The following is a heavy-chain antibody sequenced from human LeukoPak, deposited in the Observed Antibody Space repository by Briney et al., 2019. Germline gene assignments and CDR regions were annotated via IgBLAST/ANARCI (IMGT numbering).Heavy chain of an antibody. Sequence: PSETLSLTCTVSGGSISSSSYYWGWIRQPPGKGLEWIGSIYYSGSTYYNPSLKSRVTISVDTSKNQFSLKLSSVTAADTAVYYCARHQGYCSSTSCFYNWFDPWGQGTLVTVSS. J-gene: IGHJ5*02. CDR2: IYYSGST. D-gene: IGHD2-2*01. V-gene: IGHV4-39*01. CDR1: GGSISSSSYY. CDR3: ARHQGYCSSTSCFYNWFDP.